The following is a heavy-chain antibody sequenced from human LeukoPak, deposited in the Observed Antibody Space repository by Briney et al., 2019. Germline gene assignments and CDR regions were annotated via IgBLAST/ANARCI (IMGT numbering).Heavy chain of an antibody. CDR1: GFTFTGYY. J-gene: IGHJ5*02. CDR3: ARDNLFDP. V-gene: IGHV1-2*02. CDR2: MKYGNGDT. Sequence: ASVKVSCKASGFTFTGYYIQWVRQAPGQGLEYMGWMKYGNGDTHYAQKFQGSVTMTRDTSINTAYMELSRLTSDDTAVYYCARDNLFDPWGQGTLVTVSS.